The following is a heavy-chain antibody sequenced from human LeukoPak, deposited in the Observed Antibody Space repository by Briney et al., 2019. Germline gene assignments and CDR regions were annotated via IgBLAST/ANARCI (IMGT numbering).Heavy chain of an antibody. CDR3: ARGRLGHCDFWSGYSYPTPHYYMDV. D-gene: IGHD3-3*01. V-gene: IGHV4-34*01. J-gene: IGHJ6*03. CDR1: GGSFSGYY. CDR2: INHSGST. Sequence: SETLSLTCAVYGGSFSGYYWSWIRQPPGKGLEWIGEINHSGSTNYNPSLKSRVTISVDTSKNQFSLKLSSVTAADTAVYYCARGRLGHCDFWSGYSYPTPHYYMDVWGKGTTVTVSS.